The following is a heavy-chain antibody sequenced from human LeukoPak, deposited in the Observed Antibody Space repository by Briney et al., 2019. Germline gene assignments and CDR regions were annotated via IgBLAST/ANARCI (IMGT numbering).Heavy chain of an antibody. V-gene: IGHV3-48*01. CDR3: AKGDYYDSSGYYGS. D-gene: IGHD3-22*01. Sequence: PGGSLRLSCAASGFTFSSYSMNWVRQAPGKGLEWVSYISSSSSTIYYADSVKGRFTISRDNSKNTLYLQMNSLRAEDTAVYYCAKGDYYDSSGYYGSWGQGTLVTVSS. J-gene: IGHJ5*02. CDR2: ISSSSSTI. CDR1: GFTFSSYS.